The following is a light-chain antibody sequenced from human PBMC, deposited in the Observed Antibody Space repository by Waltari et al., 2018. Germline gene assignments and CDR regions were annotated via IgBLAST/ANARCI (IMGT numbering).Light chain of an antibody. V-gene: IGKV3-20*01. Sequence: EVVLTQSPGTLSLSPGERATLSCRASQRLIKRYVAWYHQKPGQAPTLLIYGASKRAAGIPDRFSGSGSETDFTLTISRLEPEDFGVYYCQQYGSSVMYTFGQGTRLEIK. CDR3: QQYGSSVMYT. J-gene: IGKJ2*01. CDR2: GAS. CDR1: QRLIKRY.